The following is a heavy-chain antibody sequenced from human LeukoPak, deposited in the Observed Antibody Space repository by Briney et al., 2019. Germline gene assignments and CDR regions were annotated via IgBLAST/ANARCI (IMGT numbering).Heavy chain of an antibody. V-gene: IGHV3-30*03. CDR2: ISYDGSNK. CDR3: AGSDTTGHIPREWDYWHFDL. Sequence: GGSLRLSCAASGFTFSSYGMHWVRQAPGKGLEWVAVISYDGSNKYYADSVKGRFTISRDNSKNTLYLQMNSLRAEDTAVYYCAGSDTTGHIPREWDYWHFDLWGRGTLVSVSS. D-gene: IGHD1-1*01. J-gene: IGHJ2*01. CDR1: GFTFSSYG.